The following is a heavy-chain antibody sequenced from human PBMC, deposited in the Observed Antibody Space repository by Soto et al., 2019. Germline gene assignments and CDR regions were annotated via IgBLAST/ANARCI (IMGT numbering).Heavy chain of an antibody. CDR2: IYHSGST. J-gene: IGHJ4*02. Sequence: KPSETLSLTCAVSGGSISSGGYSWSWIWQPPGKGLEWIGYIYHSGSTYYNPSLKSRVTISVDRSKNQFSLKLSSVTAADTAVYYCARGRGYCSSTSCYTFDYWGQGTLVTVSS. CDR3: ARGRGYCSSTSCYTFDY. CDR1: GGSISSGGYS. D-gene: IGHD2-2*02. V-gene: IGHV4-30-2*01.